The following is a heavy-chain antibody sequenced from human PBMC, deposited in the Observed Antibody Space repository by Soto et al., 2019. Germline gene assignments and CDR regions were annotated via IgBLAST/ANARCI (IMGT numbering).Heavy chain of an antibody. J-gene: IGHJ6*02. CDR2: ISYDGSNK. D-gene: IGHD5-18*01. V-gene: IGHV3-30-3*01. CDR3: ARFGRGYSYSGRTTSYYGMDV. Sequence: GGSLRLSCAASGFTFSSYAMHWVRQAPGKGLEWVAVISYDGSNKYYADSVKGRFTISRDNSKNTLYLQMNSLRAEDTAVYYCARFGRGYSYSGRTTSYYGMDVWGQRTTVTVSS. CDR1: GFTFSSYA.